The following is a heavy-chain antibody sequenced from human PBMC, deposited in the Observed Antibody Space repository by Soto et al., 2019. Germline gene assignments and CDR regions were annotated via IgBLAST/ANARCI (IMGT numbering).Heavy chain of an antibody. D-gene: IGHD2-15*01. CDR1: GYTFSSYG. V-gene: IGHV1-18*01. CDR2: ISPFNGNT. CDR3: ARGKEKCSGGTCYFVY. J-gene: IGHJ4*02. Sequence: QVQLVQSGGGVKKPGTSVKVSCKASGYTFSSYGVNWVRQAPGQGLEWMGWISPFNGNTNYAPKFQGRDTMTTDTSTNTGYMEMRSLASDDTGGYYGARGKEKCSGGTCYFVYWGQGTLVAVSS.